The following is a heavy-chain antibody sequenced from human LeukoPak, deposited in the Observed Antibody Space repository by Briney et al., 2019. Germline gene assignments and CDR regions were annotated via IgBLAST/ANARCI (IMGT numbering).Heavy chain of an antibody. J-gene: IGHJ3*02. CDR1: GGSNSSSNC. CDR2: IYHSGST. V-gene: IGHV4-4*02. D-gene: IGHD3-10*01. Sequence: SETLSITCAFSGGSNSSSNCWFWVRQPPVKGLECLGEIYHSGSTNYNPSLKSRVTISVDKSKNQFSLKLSSVTAADTAVYYCAVGGVYLRGGAEAFDIWGQGTMVTVSS. CDR3: AVGGVYLRGGAEAFDI.